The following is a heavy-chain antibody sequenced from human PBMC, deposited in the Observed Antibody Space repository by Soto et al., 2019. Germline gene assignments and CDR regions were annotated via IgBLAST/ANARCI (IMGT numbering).Heavy chain of an antibody. CDR1: GVSIFSHSYY. Sequence: QLQLQESGPGLVRPSETLSLTCTVSGVSIFSHSYYWGWIRQAPGKGLGWIATINHSGSTYHNPSLKSGVTMSVDTSKTHFSLNLSSVTAAETAVYYCARRYAPRYSSGNNHFDLWGQGTLVTVSS. J-gene: IGHJ4*02. CDR2: INHSGST. CDR3: ARRYAPRYSSGNNHFDL. V-gene: IGHV4-39*01. D-gene: IGHD2-15*01.